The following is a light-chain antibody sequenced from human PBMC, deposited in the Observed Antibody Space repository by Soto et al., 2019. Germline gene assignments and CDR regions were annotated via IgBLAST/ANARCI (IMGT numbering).Light chain of an antibody. V-gene: IGLV1-51*01. CDR2: DDN. Sequence: QSVLAQPTSVSGAPGQKVTMSCSGSSSNIGGNSVSWYQQLPGTAPKLLIYDDNKRPSGIPDRFSGSKSGTSATLGITGFQTGDEADYYCGSWDSSLSAYVFGTGTKVTVL. CDR3: GSWDSSLSAYV. J-gene: IGLJ1*01. CDR1: SSNIGGNS.